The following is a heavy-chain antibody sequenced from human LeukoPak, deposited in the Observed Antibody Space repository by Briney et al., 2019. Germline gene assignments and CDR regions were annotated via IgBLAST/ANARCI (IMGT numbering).Heavy chain of an antibody. D-gene: IGHD3-10*01. V-gene: IGHV3-23*01. CDR3: AKVGWYGDLEH. CDR2: ISGSGVSI. J-gene: IGHJ1*01. CDR1: GFPFGTYA. Sequence: PGGSLRLSCEGSGFPFGTYAMTWVRHAPGRGLEWVATISGSGVSIYYADSVKDRFTISRDNNENTVYLQMNSLRVEDTALYFFAKVGWYGDLEHWGQGTQVAVSS.